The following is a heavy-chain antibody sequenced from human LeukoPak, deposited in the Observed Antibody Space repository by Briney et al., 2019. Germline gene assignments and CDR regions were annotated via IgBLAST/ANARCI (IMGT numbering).Heavy chain of an antibody. CDR2: INPNSGGT. D-gene: IGHD5-12*01. CDR1: GYTFTGYY. CDR3: ATSTMVGLGNSGYGGEVYFDY. Sequence: GASVKVSCKASGYTFTGYYMHWVRQAPGQGLEWMGWINPNSGGTNYAQKFQGWVTMTRDTSISTAYMELSRLRSDDTAVYYCATSTMVGLGNSGYGGEVYFDYWGQGTLVTVSS. J-gene: IGHJ4*02. V-gene: IGHV1-2*04.